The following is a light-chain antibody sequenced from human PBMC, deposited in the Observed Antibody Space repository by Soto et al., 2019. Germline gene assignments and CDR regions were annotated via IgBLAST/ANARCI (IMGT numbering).Light chain of an antibody. Sequence: EIVLTQSPATLSLSPGERATLSCRASQNVSNNYLAWYQQRPGQIPRLLIYSASSRAAGIPDRFSGSGSGTDFTLTITRLEPDDFAVYYCQHFDNSLFTFGPGTKVDIK. J-gene: IGKJ3*01. V-gene: IGKV3-20*01. CDR2: SAS. CDR3: QHFDNSLFT. CDR1: QNVSNNY.